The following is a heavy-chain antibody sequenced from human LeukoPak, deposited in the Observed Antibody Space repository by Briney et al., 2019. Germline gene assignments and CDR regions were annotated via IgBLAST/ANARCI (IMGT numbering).Heavy chain of an antibody. CDR3: ARGGIIVVRNRRWFDP. D-gene: IGHD3-22*01. V-gene: IGHV1-2*02. J-gene: IGHJ5*02. Sequence: ASVKVSCKASGYTFTGYYMHWVRQAPGQGLEWMGWINPNSGGTNYAQKFQGRVTMTRDTSISTAYMELSRLRSDDTAVYYCARGGIIVVRNRRWFDPWGQGTLVTVSS. CDR1: GYTFTGYY. CDR2: INPNSGGT.